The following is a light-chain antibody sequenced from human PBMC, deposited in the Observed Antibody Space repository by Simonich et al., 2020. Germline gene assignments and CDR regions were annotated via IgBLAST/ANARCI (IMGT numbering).Light chain of an antibody. V-gene: IGLV2-14*01. CDR1: SSDVGGYNY. CDR2: DVS. Sequence: QSALTQHASVSGSPGQSITISCTGTSSDVGGYNYVSWYQQHPGKAPKLMIYDVSKRPSGVPDRFSGSKSGNTASLTISGLQAEDEADYYCSSYTSSSTVVFGGGTKLTVL. J-gene: IGLJ2*01. CDR3: SSYTSSSTVV.